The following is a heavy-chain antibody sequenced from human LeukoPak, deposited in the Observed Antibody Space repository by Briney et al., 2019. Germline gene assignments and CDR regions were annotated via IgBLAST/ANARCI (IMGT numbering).Heavy chain of an antibody. CDR2: INPRGDST. Sequence: GASVNVSCKASGFPVISHYMHWVRQAPGQGLEWMGIINPRGDSTTYAQRFLGRVTMTKDTSTSTFYLELSSLRSDDTAVYYCAKEFSSSCLDSWGQGTLVTVSS. J-gene: IGHJ4*02. CDR1: GFPVISHY. D-gene: IGHD6-13*01. V-gene: IGHV1-46*01. CDR3: AKEFSSSCLDS.